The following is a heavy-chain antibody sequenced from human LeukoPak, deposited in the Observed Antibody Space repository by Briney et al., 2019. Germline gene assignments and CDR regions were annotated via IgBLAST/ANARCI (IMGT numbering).Heavy chain of an antibody. D-gene: IGHD5-12*01. CDR2: INPNSGGT. CDR1: GYTFTGYY. Sequence: ASVKVSCKASGYTFTGYYMHWVRQAPGQGLEWMGWINPNSGGTNYAQKFQGRVTMTRDMSTSTVYMELSSLRSEDTAVYYCARDIGATTINDAFDIWGQGTMVTVSS. J-gene: IGHJ3*02. CDR3: ARDIGATTINDAFDI. V-gene: IGHV1-2*02.